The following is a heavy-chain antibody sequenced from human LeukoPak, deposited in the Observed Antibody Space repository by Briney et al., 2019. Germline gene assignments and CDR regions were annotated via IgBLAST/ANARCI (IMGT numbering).Heavy chain of an antibody. V-gene: IGHV1-24*01. CDR3: TTSDRQFCSPSSCYMPFDY. D-gene: IGHD2-2*02. J-gene: IGHJ4*02. CDR2: FDPRNGGT. Sequence: ASVKVSCKVSGYSLTKLSMHWVRQAPGKGLEWMGGFDPRNGGTYFAQNFQGRVTLTEDTSTDTSSMELRSLKSDDTAVYYCTTSDRQFCSPSSCYMPFDYWGQGSLVTVSS. CDR1: GYSLTKLS.